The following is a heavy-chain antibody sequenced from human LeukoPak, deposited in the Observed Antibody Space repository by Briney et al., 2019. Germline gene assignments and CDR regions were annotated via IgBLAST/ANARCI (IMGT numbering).Heavy chain of an antibody. CDR1: GVSISSYY. V-gene: IGHV4-59*01. CDR3: ARALQPGVYAFDI. Sequence: SETLSLTCTVSGVSISSYYWTWIRQPPGEGLEWIGYIYYSGSTDYNPSLKSRVTISVDTSKNQFSLKLSSVTAADTAVYYCARALQPGVYAFDIWGQGTMVTVSS. J-gene: IGHJ3*02. CDR2: IYYSGST. D-gene: IGHD6-13*01.